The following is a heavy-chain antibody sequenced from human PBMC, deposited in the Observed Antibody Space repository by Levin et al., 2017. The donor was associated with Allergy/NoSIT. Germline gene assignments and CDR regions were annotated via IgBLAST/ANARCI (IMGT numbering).Heavy chain of an antibody. V-gene: IGHV3-7*01. CDR3: ARGLKWIQLWLGAFDI. Sequence: GESLKISCAASGFTFSSYWMSWVRQAPGKGLEWVANIKQDGSEKYYVDSVKGRFTISRDNAKNSLYLQMNSLRAEDTAVYYCARGLKWIQLWLGAFDIWGQGTMVTVSS. CDR1: GFTFSSYW. D-gene: IGHD5-18*01. J-gene: IGHJ3*02. CDR2: IKQDGSEK.